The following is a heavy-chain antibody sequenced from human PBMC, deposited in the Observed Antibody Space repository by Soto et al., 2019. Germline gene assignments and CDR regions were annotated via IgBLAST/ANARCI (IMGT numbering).Heavy chain of an antibody. CDR1: GFTFSSYG. Sequence: GGSLRLSCAASGFTFSSYGMHWVRQAPGKGLEWVAVISYDGSNKYYADSVKGRFTISRDNSKNTLYLQMNSLRAEDTAVYYCAKAFVMIGDSSGLDYWGQGTLVTVSS. D-gene: IGHD6-19*01. V-gene: IGHV3-30*18. CDR2: ISYDGSNK. CDR3: AKAFVMIGDSSGLDY. J-gene: IGHJ4*02.